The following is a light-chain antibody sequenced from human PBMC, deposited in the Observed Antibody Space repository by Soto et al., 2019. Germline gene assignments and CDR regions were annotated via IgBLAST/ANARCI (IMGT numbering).Light chain of an antibody. CDR3: QQYGRSPFT. CDR1: QSVSSSF. Sequence: EIVLTQSPGTLSLSPGERATLSCRASQSVSSSFLAWYQQKPGQAPRLLIYGASSRATGIPDRFSASGSATDFTLTISRLEPEDFAVYYCQQYGRSPFTFGPGTKVDIK. J-gene: IGKJ3*01. V-gene: IGKV3-20*01. CDR2: GAS.